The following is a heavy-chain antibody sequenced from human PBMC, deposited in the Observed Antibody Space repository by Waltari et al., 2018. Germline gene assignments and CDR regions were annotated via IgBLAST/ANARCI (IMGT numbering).Heavy chain of an antibody. V-gene: IGHV3-23*01. CDR3: ARQTVYEFVPFDY. CDR1: GFTFSSYA. Sequence: EVQLLESGGGLVQPGGSLRLSCAASGFTFSSYAMSWVRQAPGKGLEWVSAISGSGGRKYYADSVKGRFTISRDNSKNTLYLQMNSLRAEDTAVYFCARQTVYEFVPFDYWGQGVLVTVS. D-gene: IGHD3-16*01. J-gene: IGHJ4*02. CDR2: ISGSGGRK.